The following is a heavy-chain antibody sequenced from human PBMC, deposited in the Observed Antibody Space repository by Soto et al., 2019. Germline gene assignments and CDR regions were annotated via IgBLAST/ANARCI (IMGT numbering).Heavy chain of an antibody. Sequence: ASVKVSCKASGYTFTGHYIHWVRQAPEQGPEWMGEIGPESGATRYAQKFQGRVTMTRDLSITTVYMELNTLSPDDTAVYYCGRGRSGQIVVFYWGQGTPVTAP. J-gene: IGHJ4*02. CDR2: IGPESGAT. D-gene: IGHD1-26*01. V-gene: IGHV1-2*02. CDR1: GYTFTGHY. CDR3: GRGRSGQIVVFY.